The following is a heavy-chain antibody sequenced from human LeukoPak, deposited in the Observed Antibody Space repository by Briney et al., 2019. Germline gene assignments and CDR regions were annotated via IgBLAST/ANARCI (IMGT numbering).Heavy chain of an antibody. V-gene: IGHV4-59*08. CDR3: ARHLAAPYGMDV. CDR1: GGSFSGYY. CDR2: IYYSGST. D-gene: IGHD6-13*01. Sequence: SETLSLTCAVYGGSFSGYYWSWIRQPPGKGLEWIGYIYYSGSTNYNPSLKSRVTISVDTSKNQFSLKLSSVTAADTAVYYCARHLAAPYGMDVWGQGTTVTVSS. J-gene: IGHJ6*02.